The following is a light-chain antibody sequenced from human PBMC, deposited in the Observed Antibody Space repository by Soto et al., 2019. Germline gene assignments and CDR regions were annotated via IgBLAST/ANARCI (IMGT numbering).Light chain of an antibody. CDR3: QKYNTVPAT. CDR2: SAS. CDR1: QDIRNS. Sequence: MTQSPSSLSASVGDRVTITCRASQDIRNSLAWYQQKPGTVPKLLIYSASTLQSGVPSRFSGSGSGTDFTLTISSLQPEDVATYYCQKYNTVPATFGQGTRLDIK. J-gene: IGKJ5*01. V-gene: IGKV1-27*01.